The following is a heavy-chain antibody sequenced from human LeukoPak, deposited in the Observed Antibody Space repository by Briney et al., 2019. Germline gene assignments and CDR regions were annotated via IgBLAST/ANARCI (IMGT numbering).Heavy chain of an antibody. D-gene: IGHD2-2*01. Sequence: PGGSLRLSCAASGFTFSSYGMHWVRQAPGKGLEWVAFIRYDGSNKYYADSVKDRFTISRDNSKNTLYLQMNSLRAEDTAVYYCAKDRGYCSSTSCYYNWFDPWGQGTLVTVSS. CDR1: GFTFSSYG. J-gene: IGHJ5*02. CDR2: IRYDGSNK. CDR3: AKDRGYCSSTSCYYNWFDP. V-gene: IGHV3-30*02.